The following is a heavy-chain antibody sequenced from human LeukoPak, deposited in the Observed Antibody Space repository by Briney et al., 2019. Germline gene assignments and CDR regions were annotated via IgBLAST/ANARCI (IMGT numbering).Heavy chain of an antibody. CDR1: GYTFTSYD. V-gene: IGHV1-8*03. Sequence: ASVKVSCKASGYTFTSYDINWVRQATGQGLEWMGWMNPNSGNTGYAQKFQGRVTITRNTSISTAYMELSSLRSEDTAVYYCARHGSGWYSPQSYYYYYMDVWGKGTTVTVSS. CDR3: ARHGSGWYSPQSYYYYYMDV. CDR2: MNPNSGNT. D-gene: IGHD6-19*01. J-gene: IGHJ6*03.